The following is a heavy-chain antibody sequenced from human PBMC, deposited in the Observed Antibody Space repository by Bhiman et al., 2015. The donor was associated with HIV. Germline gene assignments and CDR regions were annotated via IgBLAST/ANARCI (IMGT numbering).Heavy chain of an antibody. D-gene: IGHD1-26*01. J-gene: IGHJ6*03. Sequence: EVQLVESGGGLVQPGGSLRLSCAASGFTFTTYWMSWVRQAPGKGLEWVANIKQDGSEKYYVDSVKGRFTISRDNAKNSLFLQMDSLRVEDTAFYYCARDPYSGGLYTFYYYYMDVWGTGTTVTVFS. V-gene: IGHV3-7*01. CDR1: GFTFTTYW. CDR2: IKQDGSEK. CDR3: ARDPYSGGLYTFYYYYMDV.